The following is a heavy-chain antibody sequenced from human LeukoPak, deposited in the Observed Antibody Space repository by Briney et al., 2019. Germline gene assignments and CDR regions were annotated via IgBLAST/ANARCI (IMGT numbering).Heavy chain of an antibody. CDR3: VTMVRGVIPYDY. D-gene: IGHD3-10*01. V-gene: IGHV3-53*01. CDR2: IYSGGST. J-gene: IGHJ4*02. CDR1: GFTVNGNY. Sequence: GGSLRLSCAASGFTVNGNYMSWVRQAPGKGLEWVSVIYSGGSTYYADSVKGRFTISRDNSKNTLYLQMNSLRAEDTAVYYCVTMVRGVIPYDYWGQGTLVTVSS.